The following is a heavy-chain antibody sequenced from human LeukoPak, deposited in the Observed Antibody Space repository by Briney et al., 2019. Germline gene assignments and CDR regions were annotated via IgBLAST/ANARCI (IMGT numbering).Heavy chain of an antibody. Sequence: RGSHPLSCAASGFTFSSYSTNWVRQTPGKGLEWVSSISSTSDFIDYADTMNRRLTSSRDNAKNSLYLHMNSLRAEDTAVYYCARDLSYYGSGSDYYFDYWGQGTLLTPSS. J-gene: IGHJ4*02. V-gene: IGHV3-21*01. CDR2: ISSTSDFI. CDR3: ARDLSYYGSGSDYYFDY. D-gene: IGHD3-10*01. CDR1: GFTFSSYS.